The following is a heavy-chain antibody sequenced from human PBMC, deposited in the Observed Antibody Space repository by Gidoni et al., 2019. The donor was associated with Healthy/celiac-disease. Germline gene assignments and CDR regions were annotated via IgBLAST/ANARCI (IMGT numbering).Heavy chain of an antibody. D-gene: IGHD6-6*01. Sequence: QVQLVQSGAEVKKPGSSVQVSCKASGGTFSSYAISWVRQAPGQGLEWMGRIIPICGIANYAQKFQGRVTITADKSTSTAYMELSSLRSEDTAVYYCARGGSSGDYYYGMDVWGQGTTVTVSS. CDR2: IIPICGIA. V-gene: IGHV1-69*04. CDR1: GGTFSSYA. J-gene: IGHJ6*02. CDR3: ARGGSSGDYYYGMDV.